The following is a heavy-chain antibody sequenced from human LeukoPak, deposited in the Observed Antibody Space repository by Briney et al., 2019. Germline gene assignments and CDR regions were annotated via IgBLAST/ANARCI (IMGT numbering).Heavy chain of an antibody. CDR3: ARVIVVVPAAEAFDY. CDR2: ISGSGGST. J-gene: IGHJ4*02. CDR1: GFTFSSYA. V-gene: IGHV3-23*01. Sequence: GGSLRLSCAASGFTFSSYAMSWVRQAPGKGLKWVSAISGSGGSTYYADSVKGRFTISRDNSKNTLYLQMNSLRAEDTAVYYCARVIVVVPAAEAFDYWGQGTLVTVSS. D-gene: IGHD2-2*01.